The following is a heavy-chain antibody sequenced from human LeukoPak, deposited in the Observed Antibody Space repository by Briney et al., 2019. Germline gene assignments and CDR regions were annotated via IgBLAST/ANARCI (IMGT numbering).Heavy chain of an antibody. Sequence: ASVKVSCKASGYTFTGYYMHWVRQAPGQGLEWMGIINPSGGSTSYAQKFQGRVTMTRDTSTSTVYMELSSLRSEDTAVYYCARDVLTYYDSSGYYTFDYSGQGTLVTVSS. D-gene: IGHD3-22*01. CDR3: ARDVLTYYDSSGYYTFDY. V-gene: IGHV1-46*01. CDR1: GYTFTGYY. CDR2: INPSGGST. J-gene: IGHJ4*02.